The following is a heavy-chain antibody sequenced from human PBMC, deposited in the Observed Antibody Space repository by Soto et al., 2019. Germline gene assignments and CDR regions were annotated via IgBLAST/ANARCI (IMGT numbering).Heavy chain of an antibody. V-gene: IGHV1-69*01. CDR1: GGTFTSYT. CDR2: FIPISGTA. D-gene: IGHD6-13*01. Sequence: QVQLVQSGAEVKKPGSSVKVSCKASGGTFTSYTISWVRQAPGQGLEWMGGFIPISGTANYEQKFQGRVTIAAVEATSTAYMVLTSLRSEDTAVHYFSISSSYGRGDYWGQGTLVTVSS. CDR3: SISSSYGRGDY. J-gene: IGHJ4*02.